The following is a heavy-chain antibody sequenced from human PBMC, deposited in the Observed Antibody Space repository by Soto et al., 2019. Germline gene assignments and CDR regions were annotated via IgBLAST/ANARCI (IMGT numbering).Heavy chain of an antibody. CDR1: GGSISSSSYY. D-gene: IGHD2-2*01. Sequence: SETLSLTCTVSGGSISSSSYYWGWIRQPPGKGLEWIGSIYYSGSTYYNPSLESRVTISVDTSKNQFSLKLSSVTAADTAVYYCARHGVVVPPYYYYYYMDVWGKGTTVTVSS. CDR3: ARHGVVVPPYYYYYYMDV. V-gene: IGHV4-39*01. CDR2: IYYSGST. J-gene: IGHJ6*03.